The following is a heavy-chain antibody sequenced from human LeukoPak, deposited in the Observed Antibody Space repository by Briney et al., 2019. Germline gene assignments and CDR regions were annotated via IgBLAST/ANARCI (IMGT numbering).Heavy chain of an antibody. J-gene: IGHJ3*02. CDR1: GFTFTSYA. CDR2: ITGSGDTT. Sequence: GGSLRLSCAASGFTFTSYAMSWVRQAPGKGLEWVSAITGSGDTTYYAASVKGRFTISRDNSKNTLYLQMNSLRAEDTAVYYCASELWFGELLRDAFDIWGQGTMVTVSS. CDR3: ASELWFGELLRDAFDI. V-gene: IGHV3-23*01. D-gene: IGHD3-10*01.